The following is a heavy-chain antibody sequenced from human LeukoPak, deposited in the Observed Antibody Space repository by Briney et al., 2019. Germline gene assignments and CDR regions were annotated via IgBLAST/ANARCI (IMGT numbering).Heavy chain of an antibody. J-gene: IGHJ3*02. D-gene: IGHD3-10*01. Sequence: RSSETLSLTCTVSGASIYTSSSYWGWIRQPPGKGLEWIASVYYTGSTYYSPSLKSRATISVDTSKNQFSLKLSSVTAADTAVYYCARAESYYYGSGDSGAFDIWGQGTMVTVSS. CDR1: GASIYTSSSY. CDR2: VYYTGST. V-gene: IGHV4-39*07. CDR3: ARAESYYYGSGDSGAFDI.